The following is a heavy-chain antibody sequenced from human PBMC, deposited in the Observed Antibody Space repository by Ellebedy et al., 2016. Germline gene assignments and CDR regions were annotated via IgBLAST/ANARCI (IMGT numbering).Heavy chain of an antibody. J-gene: IGHJ4*02. D-gene: IGHD6-13*01. Sequence: SETLSLTXAVSGGSISSYYWSWIRQPPGKGLEWIGYIYYSGSTNYNPSLKSRVTISVDTSKNQFSLKLSSVTAADTAVYYCARGSSSWNLINYWGQGTLVTVSS. V-gene: IGHV4-59*01. CDR1: GGSISSYY. CDR3: ARGSSSWNLINY. CDR2: IYYSGST.